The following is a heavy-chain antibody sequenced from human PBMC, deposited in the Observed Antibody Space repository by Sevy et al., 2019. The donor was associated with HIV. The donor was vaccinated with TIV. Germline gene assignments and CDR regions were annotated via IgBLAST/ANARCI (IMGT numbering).Heavy chain of an antibody. V-gene: IGHV3-7*01. J-gene: IGHJ6*02. Sequence: GGSLRLSCAASGFTFSNYWMNWVRQAPGKGLEGVANIKQGGSDKYYVDSLKGRFTLSRDNAKNSLSLQMNSLRAEDTAVYYCARGGPLVDGALIPWGMDVWGQGTTVTVSS. D-gene: IGHD1-26*01. CDR2: IKQGGSDK. CDR3: ARGGPLVDGALIPWGMDV. CDR1: GFTFSNYW.